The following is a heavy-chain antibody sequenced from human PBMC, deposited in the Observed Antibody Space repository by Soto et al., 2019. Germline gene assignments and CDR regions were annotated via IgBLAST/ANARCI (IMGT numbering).Heavy chain of an antibody. D-gene: IGHD3-16*01. Sequence: LSLTCTVSGGSTSSDNYWSWIRQPPGKGLEWIGHIYYSGNTDYNPSLKSRLAISIDTSKNQFSLKLSSVTAADTAVYFCAREGGESSDGLYYFDSWGQGSLATVSS. CDR1: GGSTSSDNY. CDR2: IYYSGNT. J-gene: IGHJ4*02. CDR3: AREGGESSDGLYYFDS. V-gene: IGHV4-30-4*01.